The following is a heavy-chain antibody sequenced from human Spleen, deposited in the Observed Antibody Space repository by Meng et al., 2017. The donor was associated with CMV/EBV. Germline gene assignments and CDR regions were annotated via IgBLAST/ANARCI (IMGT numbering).Heavy chain of an antibody. V-gene: IGHV3-53*01. Sequence: GGSLRLSCAASGFFVRSNYMSWVRQAPGKGLEWVSVIYSDDTTYYADSVKGRFTISRDISKNTLYLQMNNLRAEDTAVYYCAKDQASVIGPAFDYWGQGTLVTVSS. CDR3: AKDQASVIGPAFDY. CDR2: IYSDDTT. CDR1: GFFVRSNY. D-gene: IGHD2-2*01. J-gene: IGHJ4*02.